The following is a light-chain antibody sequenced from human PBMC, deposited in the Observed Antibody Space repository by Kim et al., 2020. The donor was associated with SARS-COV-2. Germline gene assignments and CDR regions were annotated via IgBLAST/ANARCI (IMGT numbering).Light chain of an antibody. CDR1: NLGNKN. Sequence: SYELTQPPSVSVSLGQTATIPCSGDNLGNKNAYWYHQRPGQAPVLVMYRDKKRPSGIPERFSGSNSGNTATLTISRTQAMDEGDYYCQVWDSRTVVFGGGTKVTVL. J-gene: IGLJ1*01. V-gene: IGLV3-1*01. CDR3: QVWDSRTVV. CDR2: RDK.